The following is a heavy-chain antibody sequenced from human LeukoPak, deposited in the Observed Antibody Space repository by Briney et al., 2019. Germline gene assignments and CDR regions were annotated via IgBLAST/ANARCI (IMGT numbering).Heavy chain of an antibody. J-gene: IGHJ4*02. CDR3: ARDSRAYGSGATIDS. D-gene: IGHD2-15*01. CDR2: IWYDGNNK. V-gene: IGHV3-33*01. Sequence: GGSLRVSCAASGFTFSNYGMHWVRQAPGKGLEWMTTIWYDGNNKYYADSVKGRFAISRDNSKNTLYVQMSSLRVEDTAVYYCARDSRAYGSGATIDSWGQGTLVTVSS. CDR1: GFTFSNYG.